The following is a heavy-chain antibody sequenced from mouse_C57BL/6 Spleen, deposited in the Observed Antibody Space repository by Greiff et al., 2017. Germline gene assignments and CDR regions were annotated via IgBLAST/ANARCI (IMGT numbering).Heavy chain of an antibody. J-gene: IGHJ3*01. Sequence: QVQLQQPGAELVRPGSSVKLSCKASGYTFTSYWMHWVKQRPIQGLEWIGNIDPSDSETHYNQKFKDKATLTVDKSSSTAYMQLSSLTSEDSAVLYCAKGGGAQATLAYWGQGTLVTVSA. CDR1: GYTFTSYW. CDR3: AKGGGAQATLAY. V-gene: IGHV1-52*01. CDR2: IDPSDSET. D-gene: IGHD3-2*02.